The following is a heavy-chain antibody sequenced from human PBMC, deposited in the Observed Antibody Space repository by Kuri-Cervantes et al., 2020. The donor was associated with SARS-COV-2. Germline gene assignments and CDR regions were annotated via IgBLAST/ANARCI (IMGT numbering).Heavy chain of an antibody. V-gene: IGHV3-49*04. CDR1: GFTFSSYA. J-gene: IGHJ4*02. CDR3: TRADFWSGYYGY. Sequence: GGSLRLSCAASGFTFSSYAMSWVRQAPGKGLEWVGFIRSKAYGGTTEYAASVKGRFTISRDDSKSIAYLQMNSLKTEDTAVYYCTRADFWSGYYGYWGQGTLVTVSS. D-gene: IGHD3-3*01. CDR2: IRSKAYGGTT.